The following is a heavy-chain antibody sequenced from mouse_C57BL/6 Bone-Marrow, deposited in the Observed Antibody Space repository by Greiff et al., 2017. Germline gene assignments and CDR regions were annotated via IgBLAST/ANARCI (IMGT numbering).Heavy chain of an antibody. CDR1: GYTFTSYG. D-gene: IGHD2-3*01. Sequence: VQLQQSGAELARPGASVKLSCKASGYTFTSYGISWVKQRTGQGLEWIGEIYPGSGNTYYNEKFKGKATLTADKSSSTAYMELRSLTSEDSAVYFFAKMEALLFAYWGQGTLVTVSA. CDR3: AKMEALLFAY. CDR2: IYPGSGNT. V-gene: IGHV1-81*01. J-gene: IGHJ3*01.